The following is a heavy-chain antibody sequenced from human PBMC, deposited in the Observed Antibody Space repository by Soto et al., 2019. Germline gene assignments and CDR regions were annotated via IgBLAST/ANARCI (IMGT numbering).Heavy chain of an antibody. CDR1: GFTFSSYG. CDR2: IWYDGSNK. D-gene: IGHD2-2*01. V-gene: IGHV3-33*01. Sequence: GGSLRLSCAASGFTFSSYGMHWVRQAPGKGLEWAAVIWYDGSNKYYADTVKGRFTISRDNAKNSLYLQMNSLRAEDTAVYYCARDIGPPGMPDYWGQGTLVTVSS. J-gene: IGHJ4*02. CDR3: ARDIGPPGMPDY.